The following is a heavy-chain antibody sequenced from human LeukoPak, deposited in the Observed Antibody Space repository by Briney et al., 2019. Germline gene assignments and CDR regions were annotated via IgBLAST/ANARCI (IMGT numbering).Heavy chain of an antibody. Sequence: NTSETLSLSCTVSGGSISSSGYYWGWIRQPPGKGLEWIGSIYYSGHTYYNSSLRSRVTISVDTSKNQLSLMMTSVTAADTAVYYCASLHNFDLYYWGQGTLVTVSS. J-gene: IGHJ4*02. D-gene: IGHD3-9*01. CDR2: IYYSGHT. V-gene: IGHV4-39*01. CDR3: ASLHNFDLYY. CDR1: GGSISSSGYY.